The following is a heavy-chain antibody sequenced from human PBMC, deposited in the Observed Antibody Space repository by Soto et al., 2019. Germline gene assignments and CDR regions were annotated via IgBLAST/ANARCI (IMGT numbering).Heavy chain of an antibody. CDR2: IKYSGST. J-gene: IGHJ4*02. Sequence: PSETLSLTCTVSSDSISGYYWNWIRQPPGKEPEWIGHIKYSGSTTYNPSLKSRVTISVDTSKNQFSLKLSSVTAADTAVYYCARSAHTIRIRLWFGEPVFDYWGQGTLVTVSS. CDR3: ARSAHTIRIRLWFGEPVFDY. CDR1: SDSISGYY. D-gene: IGHD3-10*01. V-gene: IGHV4-59*01.